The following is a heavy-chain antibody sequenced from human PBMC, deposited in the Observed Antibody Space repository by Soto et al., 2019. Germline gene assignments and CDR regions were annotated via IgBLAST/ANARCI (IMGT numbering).Heavy chain of an antibody. Sequence: EVQLVESGGGVVRPGGSLRLSCAASGFTFVDYGMSWFRQAPGKGLEWVSGINWNGGSTGYADSVKGRFTISREKDTNSLYLQMNSLRAEETALYYCARELGGGALDYWGQGTLVTVSS. CDR1: GFTFVDYG. J-gene: IGHJ4*02. CDR2: INWNGGST. V-gene: IGHV3-20*04. D-gene: IGHD3-16*01. CDR3: ARELGGGALDY.